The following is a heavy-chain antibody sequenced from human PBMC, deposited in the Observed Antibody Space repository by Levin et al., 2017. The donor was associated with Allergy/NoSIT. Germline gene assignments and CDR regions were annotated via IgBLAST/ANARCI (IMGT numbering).Heavy chain of an antibody. D-gene: IGHD6-25*01. Sequence: GGSLRLSCAASGFSFSTYVFHWVRQAPGKGLEWVAVMSDDGTTKFYADSVKGRFAISRDNSKNTVYLHLKSLRTDDSAVYYCTRLDYWGRGTLVAVSS. CDR1: GFSFSTYV. J-gene: IGHJ4*02. CDR3: TRLDY. V-gene: IGHV3-30*09. CDR2: MSDDGTTK.